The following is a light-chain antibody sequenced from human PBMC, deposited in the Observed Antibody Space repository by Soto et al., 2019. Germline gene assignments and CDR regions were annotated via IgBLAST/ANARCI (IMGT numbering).Light chain of an antibody. J-gene: IGLJ3*02. CDR2: SND. CDR3: AAWDDSLNGQGV. V-gene: IGLV1-44*01. CDR1: SSNIGRNT. Sequence: QSVLTQPPSASGTPGQRVSISCSGSSSNIGRNTVNWNQQLPGTAPKVLIYSNDQRPSGVPDRFSGSKSGTSASLAISGLQSEDEADYYCAAWDDSLNGQGVFGGGTKLTVL.